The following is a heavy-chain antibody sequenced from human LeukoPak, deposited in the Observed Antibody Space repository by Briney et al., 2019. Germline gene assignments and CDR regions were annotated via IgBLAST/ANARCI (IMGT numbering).Heavy chain of an antibody. J-gene: IGHJ4*02. CDR3: AEGGYSYGLFYFDY. CDR1: GFSFNSYA. V-gene: IGHV3-23*01. CDR2: ISATGGST. Sequence: GGSLRLSCAASGFSFNSYAMSWVRQAPGKGLEWVSGISATGGSTYHADSVKGRFTFSRDNSKNTLYLQMNSLRAEDTAVYYCAEGGYSYGLFYFDYWGQGALVTVSS. D-gene: IGHD5-18*01.